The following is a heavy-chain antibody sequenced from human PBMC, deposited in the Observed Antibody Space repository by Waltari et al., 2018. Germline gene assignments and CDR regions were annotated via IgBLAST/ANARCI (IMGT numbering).Heavy chain of an antibody. CDR2: IYHSGST. V-gene: IGHV4-38-2*01. CDR1: GYSISSGYY. Sequence: QVQLQESGPGLVKPSETLSLTCAVSGYSISSGYYWGWIRQPPGKGLEWIGSIYHSGSTYYNPSLKSRVTISVDTSKNQFSLKLSSVTAADTAVYYCARLHLRHESWGQGTLVTVSS. D-gene: IGHD3-3*02. J-gene: IGHJ4*02. CDR3: ARLHLRHES.